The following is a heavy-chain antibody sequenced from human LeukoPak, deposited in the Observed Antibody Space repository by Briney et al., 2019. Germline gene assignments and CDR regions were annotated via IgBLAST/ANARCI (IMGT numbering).Heavy chain of an antibody. V-gene: IGHV4-59*01. CDR1: GGSISSYY. D-gene: IGHD5-18*01. CDR2: IYYSGST. CDR3: ARLDTQTAFDI. Sequence: SETLSLTCTVSGGSISSYYWSWIRQPPGKGLEWIGYIYYSGSTNYNPSLKSRVSISLDTSKNQFSLKLTSVTAADTAVYYCARLDTQTAFDIWGQGTMVTVSS. J-gene: IGHJ3*02.